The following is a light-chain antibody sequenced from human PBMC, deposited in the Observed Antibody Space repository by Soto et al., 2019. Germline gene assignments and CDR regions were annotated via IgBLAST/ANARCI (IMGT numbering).Light chain of an antibody. CDR1: QSLSDN. Sequence: IVMTQSPDILAVSPGETVTLSCRASQSLSDNLAWYQQKPGQAPRLLIFRASSRASGVPARFSGGGSGTEFTLTISSLQSEDVAVYYCHQYNGWPSTFGQGTKVDIK. CDR2: RAS. CDR3: HQYNGWPST. V-gene: IGKV3-15*01. J-gene: IGKJ1*01.